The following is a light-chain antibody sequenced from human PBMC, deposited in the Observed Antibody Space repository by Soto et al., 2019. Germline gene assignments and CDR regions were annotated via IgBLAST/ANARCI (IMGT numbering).Light chain of an antibody. V-gene: IGKV3-15*01. CDR3: QQYNNLPET. CDR2: DAS. CDR1: QSVSSN. J-gene: IGKJ1*01. Sequence: EIVMTQSPATLSVSPGERATLSCRASQSVSSNLAWYQQKVGQAPRVLIYDASTRATGIPGRFSGSGSGTEFALTISSLQSEDFAVYCCQQYNNLPETFGQGTKVEIK.